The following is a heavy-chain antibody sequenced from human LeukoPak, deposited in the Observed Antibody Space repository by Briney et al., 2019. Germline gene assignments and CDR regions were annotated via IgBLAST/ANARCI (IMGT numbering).Heavy chain of an antibody. D-gene: IGHD1-26*01. V-gene: IGHV4-34*01. CDR1: GGSFSGYY. CDR2: INHSGST. CDR3: ARGVGDYYYGMDV. Sequence: PSETLSLTCAVYGGSFSGYYWSWIRQPPGKGLEWIGEINHSGSTNYNPSLKSRVTISVDTSKNQFSLKLSSVTAADTAVYYCARGVGDYYYGMDVWGQGTTVTVSS. J-gene: IGHJ6*02.